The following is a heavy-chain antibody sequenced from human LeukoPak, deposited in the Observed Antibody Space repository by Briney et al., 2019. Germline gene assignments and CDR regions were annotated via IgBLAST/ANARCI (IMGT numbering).Heavy chain of an antibody. V-gene: IGHV1-46*01. CDR1: GYTFTSYY. Sequence: ASVKVSCKTSGYTFTSYYIHWVRQAPGQGLEWMGIINPSGGSTSYAQKFQGRVTMTRDTSTSTVYMYLSSLRSEDTAVYYCARDLVVPFDYWGQGTLVTVSS. CDR3: ARDLVVPFDY. D-gene: IGHD3-22*01. J-gene: IGHJ4*02. CDR2: INPSGGST.